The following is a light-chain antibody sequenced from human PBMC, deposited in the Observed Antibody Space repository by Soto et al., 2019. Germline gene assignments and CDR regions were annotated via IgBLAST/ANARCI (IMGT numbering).Light chain of an antibody. CDR3: LQDYNYPRT. V-gene: IGKV1-6*01. CDR1: QGISND. Sequence: AIQMTQSPSSLSASVGDRVIITCRASQGISNDLGWYQQKPGKAPNLLIYAASHLFSGVPPRFSGSGSGTDFTLTISSLQPEDVATYYCLQDYNYPRTFGQGTKVEMK. CDR2: AAS. J-gene: IGKJ1*01.